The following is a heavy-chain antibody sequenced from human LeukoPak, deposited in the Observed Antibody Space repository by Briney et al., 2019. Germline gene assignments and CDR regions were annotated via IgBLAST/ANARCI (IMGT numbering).Heavy chain of an antibody. J-gene: IGHJ4*02. CDR1: GFTFSTYS. Sequence: GGSLRLSCAASGFTFSTYSMNWVRQAPGQGLEWVSSISSGSSYIYYADSVKGRFTISRDNAQNSLYLQMNSLRAEDTAVYYCARGLTVPARRCMGYWGQGTRVTVSS. D-gene: IGHD6-6*01. CDR2: ISSGSSYI. CDR3: ARGLTVPARRCMGY. V-gene: IGHV3-21*01.